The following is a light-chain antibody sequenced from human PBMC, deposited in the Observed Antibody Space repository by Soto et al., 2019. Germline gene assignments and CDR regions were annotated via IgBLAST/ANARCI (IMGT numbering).Light chain of an antibody. Sequence: EIVLTQSPATLSFSPGERANLSCRASQSVNSYLAWYQQKPGQGPRLLIYDASDRATGIPSRFSGSGSGTDFTLPISSLEPEDLAVYYCQQRSNWPPAFGGGTKVELK. CDR1: QSVNSY. J-gene: IGKJ4*01. CDR2: DAS. V-gene: IGKV3-11*01. CDR3: QQRSNWPPA.